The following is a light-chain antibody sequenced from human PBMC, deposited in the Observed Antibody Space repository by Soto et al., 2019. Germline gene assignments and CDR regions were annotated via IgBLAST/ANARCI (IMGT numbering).Light chain of an antibody. CDR3: QQTYSTPLT. CDR2: TTS. V-gene: IGKV1-39*01. Sequence: DIQMTQSPSSLSASVGDRVTITCRASQTITNFLNWYQQKPGKAPKLLIYTTSNLHTGVPSRFSGSRSGTDFTLTITSLQPEDFATYYCQQTYSTPLTFGGGTKVEIK. CDR1: QTITNF. J-gene: IGKJ4*01.